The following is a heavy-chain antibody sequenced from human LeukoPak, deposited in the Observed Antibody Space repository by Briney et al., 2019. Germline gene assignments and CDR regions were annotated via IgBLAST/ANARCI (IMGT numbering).Heavy chain of an antibody. V-gene: IGHV3-23*01. CDR3: AKDTSIGRYCTNGVCSPLDY. CDR2: ISDSGGST. J-gene: IGHJ4*02. CDR1: GFTFSSYA. D-gene: IGHD2-8*01. Sequence: GGSLRLSCAASGFTFSSYAMSWVRQAPGKGLEWVSAISDSGGSTYDADSVKGRFTISRDNSKNTLYLQMNSLRAEDTAVYYCAKDTSIGRYCTNGVCSPLDYWGQGTLVTVSS.